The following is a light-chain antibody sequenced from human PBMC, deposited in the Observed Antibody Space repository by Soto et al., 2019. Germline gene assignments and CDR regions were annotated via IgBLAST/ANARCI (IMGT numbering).Light chain of an antibody. V-gene: IGLV2-8*01. Sequence: QSALTQPPSASGSPGQSVTISCTGTSGDVGAYNYVSWYQQHPGKAPKLMIYDVSKRPPGVPDRFSGSKSGNTASLTVSGLQSEDEADYYCSSYVGSNAVVFGGGTKLTVL. CDR3: SSYVGSNAVV. CDR1: SGDVGAYNY. CDR2: DVS. J-gene: IGLJ2*01.